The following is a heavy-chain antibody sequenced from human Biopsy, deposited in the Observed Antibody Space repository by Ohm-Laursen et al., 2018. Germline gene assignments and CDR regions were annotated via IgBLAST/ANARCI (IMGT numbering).Heavy chain of an antibody. CDR1: GDSISNSY. CDR2: FYSSGSS. D-gene: IGHD5-18*01. J-gene: IGHJ4*02. CDR3: AKARTLDTALDFDY. V-gene: IGHV4-4*07. Sequence: SDTLSLTCIVSGDSISNSYWTWIRQPAGKGLEWIGRFYSSGSSSYNPSLKSRVTMSIDASMNQFSLKLTSVTAADTAVYYCAKARTLDTALDFDYWGQGTLVTVSS.